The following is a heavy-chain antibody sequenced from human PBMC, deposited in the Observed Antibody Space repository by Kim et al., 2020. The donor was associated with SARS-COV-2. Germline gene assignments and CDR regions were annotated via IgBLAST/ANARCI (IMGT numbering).Heavy chain of an antibody. D-gene: IGHD3-10*01. V-gene: IGHV3-15*01. J-gene: IGHJ4*02. Sequence: GTFTISRDDSKNTLYLQMNSLKTEDTAVYYCTADALSGSYYGGGYYFDYWGQGTLVTVSS. CDR3: TADALSGSYYGGGYYFDY.